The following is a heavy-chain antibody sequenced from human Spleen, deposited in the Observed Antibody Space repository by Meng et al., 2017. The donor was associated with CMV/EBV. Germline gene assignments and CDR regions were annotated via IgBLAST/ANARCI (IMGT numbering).Heavy chain of an antibody. CDR2: IRYDGSNK. Sequence: GESLKISCAASGFTFSSYWMSWVRQAPGKGLEWVAFIRYDGSNKYYADSVKGRFTISRDNAKNSLYLQMNSLRAEDTAVYYCARGGGDYYDFWSGYYPNGMDVWGQGTTVTVSS. CDR3: ARGGGDYYDFWSGYYPNGMDV. J-gene: IGHJ6*02. CDR1: GFTFSSYW. D-gene: IGHD3-3*01. V-gene: IGHV3-30*02.